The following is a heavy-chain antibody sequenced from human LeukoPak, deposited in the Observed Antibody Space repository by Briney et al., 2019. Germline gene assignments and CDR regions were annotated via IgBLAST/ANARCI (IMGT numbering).Heavy chain of an antibody. Sequence: SESLSLTCTVSGGSISSGGYYWSWIRQHPGKGLEWIGYIYYSGSTYYNPSLKSRVTISVDRSKNQFSLKLSSVTAADTAVYYCARGATASVRFDYWGQGTLVTVSS. CDR1: GGSISSGGYY. J-gene: IGHJ4*02. CDR2: IYYSGST. V-gene: IGHV4-31*03. D-gene: IGHD1-26*01. CDR3: ARGATASVRFDY.